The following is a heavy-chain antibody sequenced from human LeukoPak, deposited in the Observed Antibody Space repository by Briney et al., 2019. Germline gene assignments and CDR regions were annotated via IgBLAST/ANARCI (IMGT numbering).Heavy chain of an antibody. V-gene: IGHV4-39*01. CDR1: GFTFSSHAMN. CDR3: ARHVEGSYNSSWYEGNNWFDP. CDR2: IYYSGST. J-gene: IGHJ5*02. Sequence: PGGSLRLSCAASGFTFSSHAMNWVRQAPGKGLEWIGSIYYSGSTYYNPSLRGRVTISVDTSKNHFSLKLSSVTAADTAVYYCARHVEGSYNSSWYEGNNWFDPWGQGTLVTVSS. D-gene: IGHD6-13*01.